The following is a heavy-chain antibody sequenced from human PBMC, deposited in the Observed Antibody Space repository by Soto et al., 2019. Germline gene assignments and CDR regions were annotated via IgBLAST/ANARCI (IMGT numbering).Heavy chain of an antibody. Sequence: SETLSLTCTVSGGSISSYYWSWIRQPPGKGLEWIGSIYYSGSTYYNPSLKSRVTISVDTSKNQFSLKLSSVTAADTAVYYCASPNRRSAFDYWGQGTLVTVSS. V-gene: IGHV4-59*05. CDR3: ASPNRRSAFDY. CDR2: IYYSGST. CDR1: GGSISSYY. J-gene: IGHJ4*02.